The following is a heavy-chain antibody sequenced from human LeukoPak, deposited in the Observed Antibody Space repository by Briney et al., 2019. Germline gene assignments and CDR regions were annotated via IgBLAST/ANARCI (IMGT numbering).Heavy chain of an antibody. CDR3: ARDPGIAAAGTVGYFDF. CDR1: GLTFSSYW. Sequence: PGGSLRLSCAASGLTFSSYWMSWVRQAPGRGREWGENIKQDGSRIHYGDSVKGRFTISRDNAKNSLYLQMNSLRAEDTAVYYCARDPGIAAAGTVGYFDFWGQGTLVTVSS. D-gene: IGHD6-13*01. J-gene: IGHJ4*02. V-gene: IGHV3-7*01. CDR2: IKQDGSRI.